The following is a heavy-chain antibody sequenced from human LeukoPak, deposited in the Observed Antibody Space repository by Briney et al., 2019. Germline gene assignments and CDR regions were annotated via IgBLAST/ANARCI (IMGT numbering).Heavy chain of an antibody. CDR2: IYHSGNT. CDR3: ARRTLTGESDY. CDR1: GGSISSGNW. V-gene: IGHV4-4*02. J-gene: IGHJ4*02. D-gene: IGHD7-27*01. Sequence: SETLSLTCAVSGGSISSGNWWSWVRQPPGKGLEWIGEIYHSGNTNYNPSLKSRVTISVDKSKNQFSLWLSSVTAADTAVYYCARRTLTGESDYWGQGTLVTVSS.